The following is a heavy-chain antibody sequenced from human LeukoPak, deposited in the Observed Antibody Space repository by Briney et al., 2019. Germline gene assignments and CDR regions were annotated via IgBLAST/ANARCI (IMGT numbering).Heavy chain of an antibody. CDR1: GFTFGDYW. D-gene: IGHD6-6*01. Sequence: GVSLRLSCVASGFTFGDYWMHWVRQTPGKGLVWVSRINGDGETTDYADSVKGRFAISRDSDTLYLQMSGLSVEDTAVYYCARSRYSSSSGGIDYWGQGTMVTVSS. V-gene: IGHV3-74*01. CDR3: ARSRYSSSSGGIDY. J-gene: IGHJ4*02. CDR2: INGDGETT.